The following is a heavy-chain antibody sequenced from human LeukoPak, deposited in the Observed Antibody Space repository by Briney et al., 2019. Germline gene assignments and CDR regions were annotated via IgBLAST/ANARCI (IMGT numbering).Heavy chain of an antibody. CDR3: ARGRVSSSTWYSTYYYYFYMDV. V-gene: IGHV4-59*01. CDR2: VYYSGST. Sequence: SETLSLTCTVSGGSISSYYWSWIRQAPGKGLEWIGYVYYSGSTNFNPSLNGRVSISRDTTNNLFSLRLRSVTAADTAVYFCARGRVSSSTWYSTYYYYFYMDVWGKGTTVTVSS. D-gene: IGHD1-1*01. CDR1: GGSISSYY. J-gene: IGHJ6*03.